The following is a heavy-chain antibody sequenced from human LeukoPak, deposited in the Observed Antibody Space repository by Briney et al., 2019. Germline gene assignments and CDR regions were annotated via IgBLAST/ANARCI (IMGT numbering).Heavy chain of an antibody. D-gene: IGHD3-10*01. CDR3: ARDPGSGSSLYYFDY. V-gene: IGHV3-30*02. Sequence: GGSLRLSCAASGFTFSSYGMHWVRQAPGKGLEWVAFIRYDGSNKYYADSVKGRFTISRDNSKNTLYLQMNSLRAEDTAVYYCARDPGSGSSLYYFDYWGQGTLVTVSS. J-gene: IGHJ4*02. CDR1: GFTFSSYG. CDR2: IRYDGSNK.